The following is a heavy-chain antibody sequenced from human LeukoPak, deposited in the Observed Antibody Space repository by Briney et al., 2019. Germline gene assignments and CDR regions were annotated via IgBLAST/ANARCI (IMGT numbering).Heavy chain of an antibody. CDR3: ATYCASGKCADH. CDR2: IIDSVDNT. J-gene: IGHJ4*02. Sequence: PGGSLRLSCATSGFTFSSHAMNWVRQAPGKGLEWVSGIIDSVDNTHYAGSVKGRFTISRDSPKSTLYLQMNSLRADDTAVYYCATYCASGKCADHWGQGTLVTVSS. D-gene: IGHD2-8*01. CDR1: GFTFSSHA. V-gene: IGHV3-23*01.